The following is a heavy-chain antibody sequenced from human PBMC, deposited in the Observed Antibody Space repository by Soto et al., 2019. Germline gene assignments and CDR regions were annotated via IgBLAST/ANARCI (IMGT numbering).Heavy chain of an antibody. V-gene: IGHV1-69*13. Sequence: SVKVSCKASGGTLSNYAINWVRRAPGQGLEWMGGIIPIFGSTNYAPKFQGRVTFTADESTGTAYMELTSLRSDDTGIYYCAKGGGDYVSRFFDSWGQGTLVTVSS. J-gene: IGHJ4*02. CDR1: GGTLSNYA. CDR3: AKGGGDYVSRFFDS. D-gene: IGHD4-17*01. CDR2: IIPIFGST.